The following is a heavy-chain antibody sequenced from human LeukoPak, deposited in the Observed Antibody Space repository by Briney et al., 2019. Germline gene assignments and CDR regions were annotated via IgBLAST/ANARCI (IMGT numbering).Heavy chain of an antibody. V-gene: IGHV1-2*06. J-gene: IGHJ4*02. CDR3: ARASSGWYYFDY. D-gene: IGHD6-19*01. CDR1: GYTFTGYY. Sequence: GASVKVSCKASGYTFTGYYMHWVRQAPGQGLEWMGRINPNSGGANYAQKFQGRVTMTRDTSISTAYMELSRLRPDDTAVYYCARASSGWYYFDYWGQGTLVTVSS. CDR2: INPNSGGA.